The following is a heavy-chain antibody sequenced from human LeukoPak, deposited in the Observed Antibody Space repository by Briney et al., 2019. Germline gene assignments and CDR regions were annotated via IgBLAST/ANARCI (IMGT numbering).Heavy chain of an antibody. D-gene: IGHD2-2*01. CDR3: ARQLDCSSTSCRYYYYYYMDV. CDR1: GGSISSYY. J-gene: IGHJ6*03. CDR2: IYHSGST. Sequence: PSETLSLTCTVSGGSISSYYWSWIRQPAGKGLEWIGSIYHSGSTYYNPSLKSRVTISVDTSKNQFSLKLSSVTAAVTAVYYCARQLDCSSTSCRYYYYYYMDVWGKGTTVTVSS. V-gene: IGHV4-59*08.